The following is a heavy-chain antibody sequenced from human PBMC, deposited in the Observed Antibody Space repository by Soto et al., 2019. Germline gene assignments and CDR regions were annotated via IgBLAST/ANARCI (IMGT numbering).Heavy chain of an antibody. V-gene: IGHV4-31*03. CDR2: IYYSGST. CDR1: GGSIGSGGYY. D-gene: IGHD3-22*01. Sequence: SETLSLTCTVSGGSIGSGGYYWSWIRQQPGKGLEWIGYIYYSGSTHYNPSLKRRVTISVDTSKNQFFLKLNSVTAADTAVYYCARAQTNHYENYWGQGTLVTVSS. CDR3: ARAQTNHYENY. J-gene: IGHJ4*02.